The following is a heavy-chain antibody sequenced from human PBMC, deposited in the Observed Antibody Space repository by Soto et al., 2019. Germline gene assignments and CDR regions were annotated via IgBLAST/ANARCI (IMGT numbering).Heavy chain of an antibody. CDR3: AKDREYYDILTGSHLN. Sequence: PGGSLRLSCAASGFTFSSYAMSWVRQAPGKGLEWVSAISGSGGSTYYADSVKGRFTISRDNSKNTLYLQMNSLRAEDTAVYYCAKDREYYDILTGSHLNWGQGTLVTVSS. CDR1: GFTFSSYA. CDR2: ISGSGGST. V-gene: IGHV3-23*01. J-gene: IGHJ4*02. D-gene: IGHD3-9*01.